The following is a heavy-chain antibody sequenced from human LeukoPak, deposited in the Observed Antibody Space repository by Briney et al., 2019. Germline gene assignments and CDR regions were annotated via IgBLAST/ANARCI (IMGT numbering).Heavy chain of an antibody. D-gene: IGHD3-22*01. Sequence: SETLSLTCAVYGGSFSGYYWSWIRQPPGKGLEWIGYIYYSGSTNYNPSLKSRVTISVDTSKNQFSLKLSSVTAADTAVYYCASSYYDSSGPNYWGQGTLVTVSS. V-gene: IGHV4-59*01. CDR2: IYYSGST. CDR1: GGSFSGYY. J-gene: IGHJ4*02. CDR3: ASSYYDSSGPNY.